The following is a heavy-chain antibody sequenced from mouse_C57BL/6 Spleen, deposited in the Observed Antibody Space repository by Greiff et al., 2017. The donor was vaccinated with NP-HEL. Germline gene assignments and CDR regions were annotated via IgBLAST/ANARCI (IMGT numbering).Heavy chain of an antibody. CDR3: ARIYYGNMYYFDY. CDR1: GYSIASGYY. Sequence: EVQRVESGPGLVKPSQSLSLTCSVTGYSIASGYYWNWIRQFPGNKLEWMGYISYDGSNNYNPSLKNRISITRDTSKNQFFLKLNSVTTEDTATYYCARIYYGNMYYFDYWGQGTTLTVSS. CDR2: ISYDGSN. D-gene: IGHD2-1*01. J-gene: IGHJ2*01. V-gene: IGHV3-6*01.